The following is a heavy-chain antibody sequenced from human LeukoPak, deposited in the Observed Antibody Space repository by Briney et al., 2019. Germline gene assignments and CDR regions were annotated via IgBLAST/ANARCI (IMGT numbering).Heavy chain of an antibody. V-gene: IGHV1-69*06. J-gene: IGHJ4*02. CDR1: GYTFTSYG. CDR2: IIPIFGTA. D-gene: IGHD3-22*01. CDR3: ARAGYYDSSGFDYYFDY. Sequence: ASVKVSCKASGYTFTSYGISWVRQAPGQGLEWMGGIIPIFGTANYAQKFQGRVTITADKSTSTAYMELSSLRSEDTAVYYCARAGYYDSSGFDYYFDYWGQGTLVTVSS.